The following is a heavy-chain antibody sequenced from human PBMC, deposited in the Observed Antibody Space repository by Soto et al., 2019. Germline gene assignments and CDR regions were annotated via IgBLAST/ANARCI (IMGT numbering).Heavy chain of an antibody. J-gene: IGHJ3*02. D-gene: IGHD4-17*01. CDR2: IWYDGSNK. CDR3: ARDGGGTTVVTPTWGAFDI. V-gene: IGHV3-33*01. CDR1: GFTFSSYG. Sequence: QVQLVESGGGVVQPGRSLRLSCAASGFTFSSYGMHWVRQAPGKGLEWVAVIWYDGSNKYYADSVKGRFTISRDNSKNTLYLQMNSLRAEDTAVYYCARDGGGTTVVTPTWGAFDIWGQGTMVTVSS.